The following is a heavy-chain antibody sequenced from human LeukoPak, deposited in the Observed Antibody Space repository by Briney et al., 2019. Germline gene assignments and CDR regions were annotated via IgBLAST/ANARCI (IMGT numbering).Heavy chain of an antibody. CDR1: GGSITSSSYY. J-gene: IGHJ4*02. V-gene: IGHV4-39*01. D-gene: IGHD5-24*01. CDR3: ARGRRDRYNLEYFDK. Sequence: SETLSLTCTVSGGSITSSSYYWGWIRQPPGKGLQWIGSFYYSGSTYYNPSLKSRVTIYVDTSKNQFSLKLSSVTAADTAVYYCARGRRDRYNLEYFDKWGQGTLVTVSS. CDR2: FYYSGST.